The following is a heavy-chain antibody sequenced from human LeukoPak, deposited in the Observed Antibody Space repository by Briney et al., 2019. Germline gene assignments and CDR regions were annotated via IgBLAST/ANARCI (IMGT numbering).Heavy chain of an antibody. Sequence: GGSLRLSCAASGFTFSSYWMHWARQAPGKGLVWVSRINSDGSSTSYADSVKGRFTISRDNAKNTLYLQMNSLRAEDTAVYYCATEGYSGYDFDYWGQGTLVTVSS. CDR1: GFTFSSYW. CDR2: INSDGSST. V-gene: IGHV3-74*01. J-gene: IGHJ4*02. D-gene: IGHD5-12*01. CDR3: ATEGYSGYDFDY.